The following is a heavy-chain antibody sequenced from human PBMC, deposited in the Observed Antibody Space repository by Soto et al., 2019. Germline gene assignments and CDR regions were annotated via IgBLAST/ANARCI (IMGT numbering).Heavy chain of an antibody. V-gene: IGHV3-9*01. CDR3: AKDSSGSYYGKFDY. Sequence: VQLVESGGGVVQPGRSLRLSCAASGFTFSSYGMHWVRQAPGKGLEWVSGISWNSGSIGYADSVKGRFTISRDNAKNSLYLQMNSLRAEDTALYYCAKDSSGSYYGKFDYWGQGTLVTVSS. D-gene: IGHD1-26*01. CDR2: ISWNSGSI. J-gene: IGHJ4*02. CDR1: GFTFSSYG.